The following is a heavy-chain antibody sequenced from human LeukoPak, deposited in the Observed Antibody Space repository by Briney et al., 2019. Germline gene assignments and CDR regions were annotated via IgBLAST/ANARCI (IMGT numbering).Heavy chain of an antibody. Sequence: SVKVSCKASGGTFSSYAISWVRQAPGQGLEWMGGIIPIFGTANYAQKFQGRVTITADKSTSTAYMELSSLRSEDTAVYYCARDLTFYDSSGYYPGEDAFDIWGQGTMVTVSS. CDR1: GGTFSSYA. CDR2: IIPIFGTA. V-gene: IGHV1-69*06. D-gene: IGHD3-22*01. CDR3: ARDLTFYDSSGYYPGEDAFDI. J-gene: IGHJ3*02.